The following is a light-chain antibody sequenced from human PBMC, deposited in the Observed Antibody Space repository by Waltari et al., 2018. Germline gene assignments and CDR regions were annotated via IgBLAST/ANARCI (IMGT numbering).Light chain of an antibody. CDR2: DVS. V-gene: IGLV2-11*01. J-gene: IGLJ2*01. CDR1: YVGASDY. Sequence: QSALTQPRSVSGSPGQSVAISCTGTYVGASDYVSWYQQPPVKAPKLMIYDVSQRPSGVPDRFSGSQSCNTASLLISVLQTWDEGDYYCCSYGGGGFGGGTKLTVL. CDR3: CSYGGGG.